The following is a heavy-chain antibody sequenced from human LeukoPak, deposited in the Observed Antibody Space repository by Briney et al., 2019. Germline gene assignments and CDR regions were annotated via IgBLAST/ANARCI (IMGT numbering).Heavy chain of an antibody. CDR3: ARFNWGSITY. V-gene: IGHV4-31*03. Sequence: SETLSLTCTVSGGSISSGGYYWSRIRQHPGKGLEWIGYIYYSGSTYYNPSLKSRVTISVDTSKNQFSLKLSSVTAADTAVYYCARFNWGSITYWGQGTLVTVSS. CDR1: GGSISSGGYY. CDR2: IYYSGST. D-gene: IGHD7-27*01. J-gene: IGHJ4*02.